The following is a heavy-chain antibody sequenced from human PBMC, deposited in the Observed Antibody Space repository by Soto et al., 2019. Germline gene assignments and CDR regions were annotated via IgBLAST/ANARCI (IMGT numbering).Heavy chain of an antibody. J-gene: IGHJ6*02. CDR3: AIPSNPGSKQLRFLTPRPSYGMDV. Sequence: SVKVSGNASGYTFTRYYMHWVRQAPGQRLAWMGWINPNSGGTNYAQKFQGRVTMTRDTSISTAYMELSRLRSDDTAVYYCAIPSNPGSKQLRFLTPRPSYGMDVWGQGTTVTVSS. CDR1: GYTFTRYY. D-gene: IGHD3-3*01. CDR2: INPNSGGT. V-gene: IGHV1-2*02.